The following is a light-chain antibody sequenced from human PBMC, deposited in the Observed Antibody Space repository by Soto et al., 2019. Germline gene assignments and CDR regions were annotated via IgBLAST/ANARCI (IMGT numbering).Light chain of an antibody. Sequence: EIVMTQSPATLSVSPGERATLSCRASQSIRSSLAWYQLKPGQAPRLLIYGASTRATGIPARFSGSGSGTEFTLTISSLQSEDFAVYYCQQYNDWRYTLGQGTKLEIK. V-gene: IGKV3-15*01. CDR3: QQYNDWRYT. CDR1: QSIRSS. J-gene: IGKJ2*01. CDR2: GAS.